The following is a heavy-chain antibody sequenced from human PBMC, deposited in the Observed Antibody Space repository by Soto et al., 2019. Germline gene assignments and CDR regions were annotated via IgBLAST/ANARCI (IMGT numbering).Heavy chain of an antibody. Sequence: SETLSLTCTVSGGSISSGDYYWSWIRQPPGKGLEWIGYIYYSGSTYYNPSLKSRVTISVDTSKNQFSLKLSSVTAADTAVYYCARAGGPYYFDFWGQGTLVTVSS. CDR1: GGSISSGDYY. V-gene: IGHV4-30-4*01. CDR2: IYYSGST. CDR3: ARAGGPYYFDF. D-gene: IGHD2-15*01. J-gene: IGHJ4*02.